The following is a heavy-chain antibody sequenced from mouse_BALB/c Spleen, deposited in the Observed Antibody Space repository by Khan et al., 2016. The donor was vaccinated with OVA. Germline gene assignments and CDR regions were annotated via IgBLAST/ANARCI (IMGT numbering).Heavy chain of an antibody. V-gene: IGHV5-6-5*01. Sequence: EVELVESGGGLVKPGGSLKLSCAASGFTFSNYAMSWVRQSPEKRLEWVASISSGDSTYYLDSVKGRFTISRDNARNILYLQMSSLRSEVTAMDYCARDYWFAYWGQGTLVTVSA. J-gene: IGHJ3*01. CDR1: GFTFSNYA. CDR2: ISSGDST. CDR3: ARDYWFAY.